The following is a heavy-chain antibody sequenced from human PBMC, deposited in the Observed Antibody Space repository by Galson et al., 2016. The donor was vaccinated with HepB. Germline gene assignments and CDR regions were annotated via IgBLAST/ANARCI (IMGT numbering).Heavy chain of an antibody. Sequence: SLRLSCAASGFTFSRAWMTWVRQAPGKGLEWVGRSRNKANSYTTEYAASVKGRFSISRDTSKNSLYLQMDSLKTDDTAVYFCARYFQLGGRFYADYCGQGTLVTVSS. J-gene: IGHJ4*02. CDR2: SRNKANSYTT. D-gene: IGHD1-26*01. CDR1: GFTFSRAW. V-gene: IGHV3-72*01. CDR3: ARYFQLGGRFYADY.